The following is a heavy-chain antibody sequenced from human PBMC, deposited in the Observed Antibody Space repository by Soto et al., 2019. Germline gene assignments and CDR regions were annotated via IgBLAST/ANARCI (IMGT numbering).Heavy chain of an antibody. Sequence: QVQLVQSGAEVKKPGASVKVSCKASGYTFTSYAMHWVRQAPGQRLEWMGWINAGNGNTKYSQKFQGRVTITRDTSASTAYMELSSLRSEDTAVYYCAREGVDIVATNTLFDYWGQGTLVTVSS. V-gene: IGHV1-3*01. D-gene: IGHD5-12*01. J-gene: IGHJ4*02. CDR1: GYTFTSYA. CDR2: INAGNGNT. CDR3: AREGVDIVATNTLFDY.